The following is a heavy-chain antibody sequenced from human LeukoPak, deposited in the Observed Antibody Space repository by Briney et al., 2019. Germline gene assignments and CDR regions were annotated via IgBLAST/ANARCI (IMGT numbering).Heavy chain of an antibody. CDR1: GFTFSRYA. Sequence: GGSLRLSCAASGFTFSRYAMSGVRQAPGKGLEWVSAIGSGAGNTYYADSVKGRFTMSRDNSKNTLYLQMNSLRAEDTAVYYCAKGGGAMVLELTPAAYWGQGTLVTVSS. CDR3: AKGGGAMVLELTPAAY. CDR2: IGSGAGNT. J-gene: IGHJ4*02. V-gene: IGHV3-23*01. D-gene: IGHD3-10*01.